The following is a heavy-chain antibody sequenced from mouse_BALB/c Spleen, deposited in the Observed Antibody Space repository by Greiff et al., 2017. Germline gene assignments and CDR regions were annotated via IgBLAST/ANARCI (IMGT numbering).Heavy chain of an antibody. CDR1: GFSLTGYG. J-gene: IGHJ3*01. V-gene: IGHV2-9*02. Sequence: QVQLKQSGPGLVAPSQSLSITCTVSGFSLTGYGVNWVRQPPGKGLEWLGVIWAGGSTNYNSALMSRLSISKDNSKSQVFLKMNSLQTDDTAMYYCARVLYYAFAYWGQGTLVTVSA. CDR2: IWAGGST. CDR3: ARVLYYAFAY. D-gene: IGHD2-1*01.